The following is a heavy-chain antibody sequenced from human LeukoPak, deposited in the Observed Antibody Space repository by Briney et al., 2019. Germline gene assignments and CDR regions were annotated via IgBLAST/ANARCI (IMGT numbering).Heavy chain of an antibody. CDR2: VSGSGGST. D-gene: IGHD3-9*01. Sequence: PGGSLRLSCAASGFTFSSYAMSWVRQAPGKGLEWVSAVSGSGGSTYYADSVKGRFTISRDNSKNTLYLQMNSLRAEDTAVYYCAKDYYDILTGYHYFDYWGQGTLVTVSS. V-gene: IGHV3-23*01. J-gene: IGHJ4*02. CDR3: AKDYYDILTGYHYFDY. CDR1: GFTFSSYA.